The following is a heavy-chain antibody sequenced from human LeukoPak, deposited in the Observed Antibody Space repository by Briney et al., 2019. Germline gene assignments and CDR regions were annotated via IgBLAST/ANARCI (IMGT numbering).Heavy chain of an antibody. J-gene: IGHJ4*02. CDR2: INSNSGGT. CDR3: ARVYGGDWGY. V-gene: IGHV1-2*02. D-gene: IGHD2-21*02. Sequence: ASVKVSCKASGYSFTGYSMHWVRQAPGLGLQRMGWINSNSGGTNYAQKFQGRVTMTSDTSISTAYMELSRLTSDDTAVYYCARVYGGDWGYWGQGTLVTVSS. CDR1: GYSFTGYS.